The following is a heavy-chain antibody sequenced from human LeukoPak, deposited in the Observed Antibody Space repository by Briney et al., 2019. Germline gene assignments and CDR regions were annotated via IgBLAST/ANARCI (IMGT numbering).Heavy chain of an antibody. J-gene: IGHJ4*02. CDR1: GFTFSSYA. Sequence: TGGSLRLSCAASGFTFSSYAMSWVRQAPGKGLEWVSAISSSGGSTFHADSVKGRFTISRDNSKNTLYLQMNSLKAEDTAVYYCAKGWTSIEYDSWGQGTLVTVSS. V-gene: IGHV3-23*01. CDR2: ISSSGGST. D-gene: IGHD3/OR15-3a*01. CDR3: AKGWTSIEYDS.